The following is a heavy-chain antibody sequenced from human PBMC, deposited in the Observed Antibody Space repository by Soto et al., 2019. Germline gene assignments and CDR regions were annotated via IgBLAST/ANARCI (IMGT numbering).Heavy chain of an antibody. CDR3: ARSYSSSSGYYFDY. J-gene: IGHJ4*02. Sequence: SETLSLTCAVSGGSISSGGYSWSWIRQPPGKGLEWIGYIYHSGSTYYNPSLKSRVTISVDRSKNQFSLKLSSVTAADTAVYYCARSYSSSSGYYFDYWGQGTLVTVSS. CDR2: IYHSGST. V-gene: IGHV4-30-2*01. CDR1: GGSISSGGYS. D-gene: IGHD6-6*01.